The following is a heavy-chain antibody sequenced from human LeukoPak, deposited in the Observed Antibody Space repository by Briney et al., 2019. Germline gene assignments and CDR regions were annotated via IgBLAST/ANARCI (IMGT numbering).Heavy chain of an antibody. CDR3: ARAKRGYCSGGSCPTGHWFDP. CDR2: INPNSGGT. Sequence: ASVKVSCKASGYTFTGYYMHWVRQAPGQGLEWMEWINPNSGGTNYAQKFQGRVTMTRDTSISTAYMELSRLRSDDTAVYYCARAKRGYCSGGSCPTGHWFDPWGQGTLVTVSS. D-gene: IGHD2-15*01. J-gene: IGHJ5*02. CDR1: GYTFTGYY. V-gene: IGHV1-2*02.